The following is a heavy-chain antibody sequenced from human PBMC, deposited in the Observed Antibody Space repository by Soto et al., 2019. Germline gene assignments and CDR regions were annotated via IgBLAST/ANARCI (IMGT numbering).Heavy chain of an antibody. V-gene: IGHV4-59*08. CDR2: IYYSGST. CDR3: ARHDGSGWYNGQAFDI. D-gene: IGHD6-19*01. Sequence: PSETLSLTCTVSGGSISSYYWSWIRQPPGKGLEWIGYIYYSGSTNYNPSLKSRVTISVDTSKNQFSLKLSSVTAADTAVYYCARHDGSGWYNGQAFDIWGQGTMVTVSS. CDR1: GGSISSYY. J-gene: IGHJ3*02.